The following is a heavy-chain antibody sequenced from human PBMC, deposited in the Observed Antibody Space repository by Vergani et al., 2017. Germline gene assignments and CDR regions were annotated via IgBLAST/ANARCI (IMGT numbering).Heavy chain of an antibody. CDR1: GYTFTSYG. Sequence: QVQLVQSGAEVKKPGASVKVSCKASGYTFTSYGISWVRQAPGQGLEWIGWISAYNGNTNSAQKLQGRVTMTTDTSTSTAYMELRSLRSDDTAVYYCARDPDIVVVPAAMFRMLSPDAFDIWGQGTMVTVSS. CDR2: ISAYNGNT. V-gene: IGHV1-18*04. D-gene: IGHD2-2*01. CDR3: ARDPDIVVVPAAMFRMLSPDAFDI. J-gene: IGHJ3*02.